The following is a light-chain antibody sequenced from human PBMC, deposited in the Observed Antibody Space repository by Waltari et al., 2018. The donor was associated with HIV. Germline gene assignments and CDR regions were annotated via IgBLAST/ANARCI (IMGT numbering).Light chain of an antibody. Sequence: QLVLTQSPSASASLGASVKLTCHLRSGHRNSAIAWHQQQPGKGPRYLMKLKRDGSHIKGDGIPDRFSGSSSGDERYLTISSLQSEDEADYYCQTWGAGIQEVFGGGTKLTVL. J-gene: IGLJ3*02. CDR2: LKRDGSH. CDR3: QTWGAGIQEV. V-gene: IGLV4-69*01. CDR1: SGHRNSA.